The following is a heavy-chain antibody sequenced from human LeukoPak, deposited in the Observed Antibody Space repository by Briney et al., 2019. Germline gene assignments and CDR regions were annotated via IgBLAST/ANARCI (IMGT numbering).Heavy chain of an antibody. V-gene: IGHV4-59*08. CDR3: ASGITMVYFDY. J-gene: IGHJ4*02. D-gene: IGHD3-10*01. CDR2: IYYSGST. Sequence: PSETLSLTCTVSGGSISSYYWSWIRQPPGKGLEWIGYIYYSGSTNYNPSLKSRVTISVDTSNNQFSLKLSSVTAADTAVYYCASGITMVYFDYWGQGTLVTVSS. CDR1: GGSISSYY.